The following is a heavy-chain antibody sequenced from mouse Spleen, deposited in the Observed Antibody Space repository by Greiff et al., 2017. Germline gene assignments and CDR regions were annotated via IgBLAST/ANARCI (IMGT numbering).Heavy chain of an antibody. CDR2: IHPNSGST. D-gene: IGHD1-2*01. CDR3: ARSTTATPYAMDY. Sequence: VKLQQPGAELVKPGASVKLSCKASGYTFTSYWMHWVKQRPGQGLEWIGMIHPNSGSTNYNEKFKSKATLTVDKSSSTAYMQLSSLTSEDSAVYYCARSTTATPYAMDYWGQGTSVTVSS. V-gene: IGHV1-64*01. CDR1: GYTFTSYW. J-gene: IGHJ4*01.